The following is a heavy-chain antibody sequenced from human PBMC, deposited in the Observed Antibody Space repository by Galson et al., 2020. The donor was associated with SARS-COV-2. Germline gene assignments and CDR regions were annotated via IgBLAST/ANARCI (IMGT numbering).Heavy chain of an antibody. CDR3: ARDPEGRYYDSSGYYGVDFFDY. Sequence: TGGSLRLSCAASGLTFSSYAMHWVRQAPGKGLEWVAVISYDGSNKYYADSVKGRFTISRDNSKNTLYLQMNSLRAEDTAVYYCARDPEGRYYDSSGYYGVDFFDYWGQGTLVTVSA. J-gene: IGHJ4*02. CDR2: ISYDGSNK. V-gene: IGHV3-30-3*01. D-gene: IGHD3-22*01. CDR1: GLTFSSYA.